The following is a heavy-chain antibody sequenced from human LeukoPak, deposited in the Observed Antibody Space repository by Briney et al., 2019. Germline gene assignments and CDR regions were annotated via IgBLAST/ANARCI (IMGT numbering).Heavy chain of an antibody. Sequence: GASVKVSCKASGGTFSSYAISWVRQAPGQGLEWMGGIIPIFGTANYAQKFQGRVTITTDESTSTAYMELSSLRSEDTAVYYCASERQGYCSSTSCYTTDNWFDPWGQGTLATVSS. V-gene: IGHV1-69*05. CDR3: ASERQGYCSSTSCYTTDNWFDP. D-gene: IGHD2-2*02. J-gene: IGHJ5*02. CDR2: IIPIFGTA. CDR1: GGTFSSYA.